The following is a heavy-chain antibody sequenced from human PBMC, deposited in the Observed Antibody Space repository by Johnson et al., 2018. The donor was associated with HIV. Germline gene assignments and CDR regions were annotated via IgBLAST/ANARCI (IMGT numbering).Heavy chain of an antibody. J-gene: IGHJ3*02. CDR3: TTHVTIFGVVILDAFDI. V-gene: IGHV3-11*01. CDR1: GFTFSDYY. D-gene: IGHD3-3*01. Sequence: QVLLVESGGGLVKPGGSLKLSCSTSGFTFSDYYMSWIRQAPGKGLEWLSYISNSAITLYYADSVKGRFSISRDNAKSSVYLQMNSLRAEDTAIYYCTTHVTIFGVVILDAFDIWGQGTMVTVSS. CDR2: ISNSAITL.